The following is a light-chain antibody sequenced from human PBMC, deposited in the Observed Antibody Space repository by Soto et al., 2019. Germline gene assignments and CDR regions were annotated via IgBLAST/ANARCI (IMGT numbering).Light chain of an antibody. CDR3: QQYGSSPPYT. V-gene: IGKV3-20*01. Sequence: EVVLTQSPGTLSLSPGERATLSCRASQSVSNNYFAWYQQKPGQAPRLLIFVSSDRATGIPDRFSGSGSGTDFTLTISRLEPEDFAVYYCQQYGSSPPYTFGQGTKLEIK. J-gene: IGKJ2*01. CDR2: VSS. CDR1: QSVSNNY.